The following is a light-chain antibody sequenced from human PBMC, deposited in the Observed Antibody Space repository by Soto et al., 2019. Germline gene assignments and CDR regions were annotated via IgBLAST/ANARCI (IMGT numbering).Light chain of an antibody. CDR1: SSDVGAYNS. V-gene: IGLV2-14*02. CDR2: KGT. Sequence: QSALAQPASVSGSPGQSITISCTGTSSDVGAYNSVSWYQQHPHKAPQVIIYKGTQRPSGVSNRFSGSKSGNTASLTISGLQAEDEADYYCSSYTSSSTYVVFGGGTKLTVL. CDR3: SSYTSSSTYVV. J-gene: IGLJ2*01.